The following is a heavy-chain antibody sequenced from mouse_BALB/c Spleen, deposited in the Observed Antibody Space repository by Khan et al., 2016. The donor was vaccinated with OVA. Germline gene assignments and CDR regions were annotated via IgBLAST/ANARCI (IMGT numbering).Heavy chain of an antibody. CDR3: GRGRNY. J-gene: IGHJ3*01. CDR1: GYSITSDYA. D-gene: IGHD3-3*01. Sequence: EVQLQESGPGLVKPSQSLSLTCTVTGYSITSDYAWNWIRQFPGNKLEWMGYITYSGSTSYIPSLKSRISITRDPSKNQFFLQLNSVTSEDTATYYCGRGRNYWGQGTLVTVSA. V-gene: IGHV3-2*02. CDR2: ITYSGST.